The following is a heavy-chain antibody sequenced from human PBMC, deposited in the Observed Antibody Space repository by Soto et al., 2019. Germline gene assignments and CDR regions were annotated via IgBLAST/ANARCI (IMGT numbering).Heavy chain of an antibody. CDR3: ARGRGSTVTTWLNYYYYGMDV. V-gene: IGHV4-31*03. D-gene: IGHD4-17*01. CDR2: IYYSGST. Sequence: SETLSLTCTVSGGSISSGGYYWSWIRQHPGKGLEWIGYIYYSGSTYYNPSLKSRVTISVDTSKNQFSLKLSSVTAADTAVYYCARGRGSTVTTWLNYYYYGMDVWGQGTTVTVSS. J-gene: IGHJ6*02. CDR1: GGSISSGGYY.